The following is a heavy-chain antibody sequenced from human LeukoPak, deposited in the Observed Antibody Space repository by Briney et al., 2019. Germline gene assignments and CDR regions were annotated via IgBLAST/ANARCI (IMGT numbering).Heavy chain of an antibody. D-gene: IGHD3-10*01. CDR3: ATTNNYGSGSYGYYYYMDV. J-gene: IGHJ6*03. Sequence: ASVKVSCKASGYTFTSYGISWVRQAPGQGLEWMGWISACNGNTNYAQKLQGRVTMTTDTSTSTAYMELRSLRSDDTAVYYCATTNNYGSGSYGYYYYMDVWGKGTTVTVSS. CDR2: ISACNGNT. CDR1: GYTFTSYG. V-gene: IGHV1-18*01.